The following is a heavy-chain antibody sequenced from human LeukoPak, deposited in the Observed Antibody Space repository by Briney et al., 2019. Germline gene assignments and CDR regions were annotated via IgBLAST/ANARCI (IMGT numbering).Heavy chain of an antibody. V-gene: IGHV4-61*08. CDR1: GGSISSGGYS. CDR3: ARDRLRFLEKSYYYGMDV. D-gene: IGHD3-3*01. Sequence: PSETLSLTCAVSGGSISSGGYSWSWIRQPPGKGLEWIGYIYYSGSTNYNPSLKSRVTISVDASKNQFSLKLSSVTAADTAVYYCARDRLRFLEKSYYYGMDVWGQGTTVTVSS. J-gene: IGHJ6*02. CDR2: IYYSGST.